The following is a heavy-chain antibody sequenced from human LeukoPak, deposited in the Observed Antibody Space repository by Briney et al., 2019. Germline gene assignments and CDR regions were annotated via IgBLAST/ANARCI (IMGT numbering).Heavy chain of an antibody. J-gene: IGHJ4*02. Sequence: GGSLRLSCAASGFTVGSNYMSWVRQAPGKGLEWVSVIYSGGSTYYADYVKGRFTISRDNSKNTLYLQMNSLRAEDTAVYYCAKDGGFGELLGTYFDYWGQGTLVTVSS. V-gene: IGHV3-66*01. CDR1: GFTVGSNY. CDR3: AKDGGFGELLGTYFDY. D-gene: IGHD3-10*01. CDR2: IYSGGST.